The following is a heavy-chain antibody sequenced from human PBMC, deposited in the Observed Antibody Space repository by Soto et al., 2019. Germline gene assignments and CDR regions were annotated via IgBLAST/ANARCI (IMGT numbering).Heavy chain of an antibody. Sequence: EVLLVESGGGLVQPGRSLRLSSAASGFTFDDYAMPWVRQAPGKGLAWVSGISWISGTIGYADSVKGRFTIARDNAKNSLYLLKNSLRAEDTALYYCAKGGVRMEDSNWFDPWGQGTLVTVSS. CDR3: AKGGVRMEDSNWFDP. J-gene: IGHJ5*02. V-gene: IGHV3-9*01. CDR2: ISWISGTI. CDR1: GFTFDDYA. D-gene: IGHD1-1*01.